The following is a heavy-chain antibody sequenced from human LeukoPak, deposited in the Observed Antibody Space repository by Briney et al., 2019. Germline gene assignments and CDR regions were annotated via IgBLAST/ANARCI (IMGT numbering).Heavy chain of an antibody. CDR2: ISTHNGKT. D-gene: IGHD5-12*01. J-gene: IGHJ4*02. CDR3: ARDVGTTHFDF. CDR1: GYPFSTYG. V-gene: IGHV1-18*03. Sequence: ASVKVSCKASGYPFSTYGISWVRQAPGQGLQWMAWISTHNGKTDYAQNFQDRVTVTRDTSTSTAYMELRSLRSHDMAVYFCARDVGTTHFDFWGQGTLVTVSS.